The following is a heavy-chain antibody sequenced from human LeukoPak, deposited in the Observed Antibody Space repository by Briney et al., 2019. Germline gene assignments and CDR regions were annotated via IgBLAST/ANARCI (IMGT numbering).Heavy chain of an antibody. CDR2: IKQDGSEK. CDR3: ARLGTAEGTLEDY. CDR1: GFSFSTYW. V-gene: IGHV3-7*01. J-gene: IGHJ4*02. D-gene: IGHD6-13*01. Sequence: PGGSLRLSCAASGFSFSTYWMSWVRQAPGKGLEWVANIKQDGSEKYYVDSVKGRFTISRDNGKNSLYLQMNSLIAEDTAVYYCARLGTAEGTLEDYWGQGTLVTVSS.